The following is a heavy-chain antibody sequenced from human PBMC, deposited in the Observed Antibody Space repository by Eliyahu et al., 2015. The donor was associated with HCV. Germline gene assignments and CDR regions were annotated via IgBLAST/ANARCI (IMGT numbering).Heavy chain of an antibody. CDR3: TAEGTMVQGVIKEYYYGMDV. D-gene: IGHD3-10*01. CDR1: GFTFSNAW. CDR2: IKSKTDGGTT. V-gene: IGHV3-15*01. Sequence: EVQLVESGGGLVKPGGSLRLSCAASGFTFSNAWMSWVRQAPGKGLEWVGRIKSKTDGGTTDYAXXVKGRFTISRDDSKNTLYLQMNSLKTEDTAVYYCTAEGTMVQGVIKEYYYGMDVWGQGTTVTVSS. J-gene: IGHJ6*02.